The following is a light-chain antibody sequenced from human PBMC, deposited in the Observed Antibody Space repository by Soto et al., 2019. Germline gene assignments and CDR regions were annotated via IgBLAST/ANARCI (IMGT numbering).Light chain of an antibody. Sequence: DIVMTQSPLSLPVTPGEPASISCRSSQSLLHSSRYNYLDSHLQKPGHSPQLLIYLGSNRASGVPDRLSVSGSGTDFTLKISRVEAEDVEVYYCMQPRQTPPIPFGPGT. CDR2: LGS. J-gene: IGKJ3*01. CDR1: QSLLHSSRYNY. V-gene: IGKV2-28*01. CDR3: MQPRQTPPIP.